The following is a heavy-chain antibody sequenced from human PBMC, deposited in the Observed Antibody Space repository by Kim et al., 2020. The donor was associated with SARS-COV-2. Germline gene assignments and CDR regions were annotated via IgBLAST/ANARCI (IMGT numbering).Heavy chain of an antibody. Sequence: ALVKVSCKASGYIFTSYHLHWVRPAPGQGLEWMGIINSSGGKTYYAQKLKGRITVTTDTPANTVYMQLSSLTSEDTAMYYCAREQTAGFYNYWGQGTLVTVSS. CDR1: GYIFTSYH. J-gene: IGHJ4*02. D-gene: IGHD3-3*01. V-gene: IGHV1-46*04. CDR3: AREQTAGFYNY. CDR2: INSSGGKT.